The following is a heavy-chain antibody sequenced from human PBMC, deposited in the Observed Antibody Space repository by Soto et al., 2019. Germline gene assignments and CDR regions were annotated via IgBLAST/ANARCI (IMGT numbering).Heavy chain of an antibody. J-gene: IGHJ4*02. CDR3: ASKLTYGASSDY. Sequence: GGSLRLSCAASGFTFSNYAMNWVRQAPGKGLEWVSTISGSSDTTYYADSVKGRFTISRDNSKNTLYLQMNSLRAEDTDVYYCASKLTYGASSDYWGQGTLVTVSS. CDR2: ISGSSDTT. CDR1: GFTFSNYA. D-gene: IGHD4-17*01. V-gene: IGHV3-23*01.